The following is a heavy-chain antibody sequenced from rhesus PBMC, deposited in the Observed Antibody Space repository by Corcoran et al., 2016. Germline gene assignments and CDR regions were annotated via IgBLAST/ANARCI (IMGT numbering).Heavy chain of an antibody. Sequence: QVQLQESGPGLVKPSETLSLTCAVSGGSISSGYYYWSWIHQPPGKGLEWIGYITDNGRTTYYPSLKSRVTISRDTSKNQFSLKLSSVTAADTAVYYCARMNTVYWHFDLWGPGTPITISS. D-gene: IGHD4-23*01. CDR3: ARMNTVYWHFDL. V-gene: IGHV4-122*02. CDR1: GGSISSGYYY. J-gene: IGHJ2*01. CDR2: ITDNGRT.